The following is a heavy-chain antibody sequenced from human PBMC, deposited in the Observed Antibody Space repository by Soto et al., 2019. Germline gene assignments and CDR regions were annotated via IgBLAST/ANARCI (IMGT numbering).Heavy chain of an antibody. CDR1: GGTFGSCG. J-gene: IGHJ6*02. CDR2: IIPILNSP. D-gene: IGHD2-2*01. CDR3: ARDAPHCTSTTCAWFWDMDV. Sequence: GASVKVSWKDSGGTFGSCGITWVRRAPGQGLEWLGGIIPILNSPAYAQKFQARVVITADEITNSAYMELNSLRFDDTAVYYCARDAPHCTSTTCAWFWDMDVWGQGTTVTVSS. V-gene: IGHV1-69*13.